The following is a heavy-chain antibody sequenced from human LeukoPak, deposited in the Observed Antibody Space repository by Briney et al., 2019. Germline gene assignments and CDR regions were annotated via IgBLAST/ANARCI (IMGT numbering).Heavy chain of an antibody. CDR1: GFPFSSYS. V-gene: IGHV3-21*01. D-gene: IGHD2-15*01. J-gene: IGHJ4*02. CDR3: ARDPLDCSGGSCYSSCDY. CDR2: ISRSSSYI. Sequence: GGSLRLSCEASGFPFSSYSMNWVPQAPGKGLEGVSSISRSSSYIYYADSVKGRFTISRDNAKNSLYLQMNSLRAEDTAVYYCARDPLDCSGGSCYSSCDYWGQGTLVTVSS.